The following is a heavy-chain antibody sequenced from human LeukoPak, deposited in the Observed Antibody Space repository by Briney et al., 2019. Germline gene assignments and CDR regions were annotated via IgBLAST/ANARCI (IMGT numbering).Heavy chain of an antibody. CDR2: INPNSGGT. Sequence: GASVKVSCKASGYTFTGYYMHWVRQAPGQGLEWMGWINPNSGGTNHAQKFQGRVTMTRDTSISTAYMELRSLRSDDTAVYYCARESSLLVAGPTGAAVHEGDWFDPWGQGTLVTVSS. CDR1: GYTFTGYY. D-gene: IGHD6-19*01. CDR3: ARESSLLVAGPTGAAVHEGDWFDP. V-gene: IGHV1-2*02. J-gene: IGHJ5*02.